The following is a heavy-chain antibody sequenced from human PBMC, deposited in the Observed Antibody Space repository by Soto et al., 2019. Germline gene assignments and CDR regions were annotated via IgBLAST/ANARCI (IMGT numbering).Heavy chain of an antibody. V-gene: IGHV4-39*01. J-gene: IGHJ5*02. CDR2: IYYSGST. Sequence: PSETLSLTCTVSGGSISSSSYYWGWIRQPPGKGLEWIGSIYYSGSTYYNPSLKSRVTISVDTSKNQFSLKLSSVTAADTAVYYCGSMLLSITVAARGEWFAPWGQGTLVTVSS. CDR3: GSMLLSITVAARGEWFAP. D-gene: IGHD6-19*01. CDR1: GGSISSSSYY.